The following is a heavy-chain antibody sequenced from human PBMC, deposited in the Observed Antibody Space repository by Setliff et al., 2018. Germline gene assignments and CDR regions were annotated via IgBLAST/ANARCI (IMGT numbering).Heavy chain of an antibody. D-gene: IGHD3-3*01. CDR1: GGSISTYY. Sequence: SETLSLTCTVSGGSISTYYWSWIRQSAGKGLEWIGRVSSSGSTNYNLSLKSRVTMSLXXSNNQVSLKLTXXTAXDXXXYYCARSATLEWFIIDYWGQGTLVTVSS. J-gene: IGHJ4*02. CDR3: ARSATLEWFIIDY. V-gene: IGHV4-4*07. CDR2: VSSSGST.